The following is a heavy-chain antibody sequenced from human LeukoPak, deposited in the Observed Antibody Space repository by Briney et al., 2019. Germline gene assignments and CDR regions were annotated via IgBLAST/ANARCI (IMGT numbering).Heavy chain of an antibody. D-gene: IGHD4-17*01. CDR3: AIKSTDHGELRFDY. Sequence: SETLSLTCTTSGDSTNTYFWSWIRQPPGKGLEWIGYFYYTGTTNYNPSLKSRVTISVDTSKNQFSLKVDSVTAADTGVYYCAIKSTDHGELRFDYWGQGTLVTVSS. V-gene: IGHV4-59*01. CDR2: FYYTGTT. CDR1: GDSTNTYF. J-gene: IGHJ4*02.